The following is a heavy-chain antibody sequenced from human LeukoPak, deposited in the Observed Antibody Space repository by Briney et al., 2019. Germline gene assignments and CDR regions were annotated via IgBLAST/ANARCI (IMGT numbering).Heavy chain of an antibody. J-gene: IGHJ4*02. CDR2: ISSDIDNK. CDR3: AKGGVVYGDPFDY. D-gene: IGHD4-17*01. V-gene: IGHV3-30*18. Sequence: PGGSLRLSCAASGFTFSSYGMHWVRQAPGKGLDWVAVISSDIDNKYYADSVKGRFTISRDNSKNTLYLQMNSLRAEDTAVYYCAKGGVVYGDPFDYWGQGTLVTVSS. CDR1: GFTFSSYG.